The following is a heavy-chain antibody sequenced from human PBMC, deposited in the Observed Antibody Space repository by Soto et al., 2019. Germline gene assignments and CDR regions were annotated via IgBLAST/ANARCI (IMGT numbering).Heavy chain of an antibody. Sequence: GGSLRLSCAASGFIFSNAWINWVRQAPGKGLEWVGRVKSKTDGGTTDFAAPVKGRFAISRDDSKKMVYLEMNNLKTEDISLFYCTTDSYMTNIIVRFDYWGHGTLVTVS. D-gene: IGHD4-17*01. CDR2: VKSKTDGGTT. CDR1: GFIFSNAW. V-gene: IGHV3-15*07. J-gene: IGHJ4*01. CDR3: TTDSYMTNIIVRFDY.